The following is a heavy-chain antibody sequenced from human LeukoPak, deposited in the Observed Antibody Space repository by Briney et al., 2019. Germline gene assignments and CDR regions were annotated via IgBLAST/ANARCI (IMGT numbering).Heavy chain of an antibody. D-gene: IGHD6-19*01. J-gene: IGHJ3*02. CDR3: ARQRAVAGITDAFDI. CDR2: IYYSGST. V-gene: IGHV4-39*01. Sequence: SETLSLTCTVPGGSISSSSYYWGWIRQPPGKGLEWIGSIYYSGSTYYNPSLKSRVTISVDTSKNQFSLKLSSVTAADTAVYYCARQRAVAGITDAFDIWGQGTMVTVSS. CDR1: GGSISSSSYY.